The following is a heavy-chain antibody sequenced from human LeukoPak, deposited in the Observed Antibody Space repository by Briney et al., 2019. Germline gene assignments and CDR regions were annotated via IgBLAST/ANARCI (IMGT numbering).Heavy chain of an antibody. V-gene: IGHV3-23*01. CDR1: GFTFISYA. CDR3: AKDLTMIVVAYDY. CDR2: ISGSGGST. J-gene: IGHJ4*02. D-gene: IGHD3-22*01. Sequence: QPGGSLRLSCAASGFTFISYAMSWVRQAPGKGLEWVSAISGSGGSTYYADSVKGRFTISRDNSKNTLYLQMNSLRAEDTAVYYCAKDLTMIVVAYDYWGQGTLVTVSS.